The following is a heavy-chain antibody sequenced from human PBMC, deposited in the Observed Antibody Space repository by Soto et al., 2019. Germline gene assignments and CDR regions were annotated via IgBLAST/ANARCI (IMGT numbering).Heavy chain of an antibody. CDR1: GSSISSYY. D-gene: IGHD6-19*01. Sequence: SETLSLTCTVSGSSISSYYWSWIRQPPGKGLEWIGYIYYSGSTSYNPSLRSRVTISVDTSKNQFSLKLSSVTAADTAVYYCARQATHSSGWLWFDPWGQGTLVTVS. CDR3: ARQATHSSGWLWFDP. CDR2: IYYSGST. J-gene: IGHJ5*02. V-gene: IGHV4-59*08.